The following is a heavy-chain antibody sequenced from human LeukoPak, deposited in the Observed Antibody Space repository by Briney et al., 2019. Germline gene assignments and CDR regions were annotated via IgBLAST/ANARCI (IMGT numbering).Heavy chain of an antibody. V-gene: IGHV3-15*01. CDR2: IKSKTDGGTT. CDR1: GFTFSNAW. Sequence: PGGSLRLSCAASGFTFSNAWMSWVRQAPGKGLEWVGRIKSKTDGGTTDYAAPVKGRFTISRDDSKNTLYLQMNSLKTEDTAVYYCAKATSGSYPDAFDIWGQGTMVTVSS. CDR3: AKATSGSYPDAFDI. J-gene: IGHJ3*02. D-gene: IGHD1-26*01.